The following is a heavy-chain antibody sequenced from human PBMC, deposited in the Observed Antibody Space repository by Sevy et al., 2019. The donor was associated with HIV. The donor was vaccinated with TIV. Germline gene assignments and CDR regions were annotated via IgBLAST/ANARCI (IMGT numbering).Heavy chain of an antibody. V-gene: IGHV5-51*01. Sequence: GESLKISCKGSGYSFTSYWIGWVRQMPGKGLEWMGIIYPGDSDTRYSPSFQGQVTISAAKSISTAYLQWSSLKASDTAMYYCASSYSSSSPQYYYYGMDVWGQGTTVTVSS. CDR2: IYPGDSDT. CDR3: ASSYSSSSPQYYYYGMDV. D-gene: IGHD6-6*01. J-gene: IGHJ6*02. CDR1: GYSFTSYW.